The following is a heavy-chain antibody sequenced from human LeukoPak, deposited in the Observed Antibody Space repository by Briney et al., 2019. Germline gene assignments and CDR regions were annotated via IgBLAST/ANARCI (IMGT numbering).Heavy chain of an antibody. D-gene: IGHD1-26*01. J-gene: IGHJ3*02. CDR1: GGSIGSGSYY. Sequence: PSQTLSLTCTVSGGSIGSGSYYWSWIRQPAGKVLEWIGRIYTSGSTNYNPSLKSRVTISVDTSKNQFSLKLSSVTAADTAVYYCARGRETQDAFDIWGQGTMVTVSS. CDR2: IYTSGST. CDR3: ARGRETQDAFDI. V-gene: IGHV4-61*02.